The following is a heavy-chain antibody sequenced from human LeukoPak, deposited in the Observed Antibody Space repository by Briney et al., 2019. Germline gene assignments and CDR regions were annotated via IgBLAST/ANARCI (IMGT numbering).Heavy chain of an antibody. J-gene: IGHJ4*02. CDR1: GFTFGSYE. Sequence: GGSLRLSCAASGFTFGSYEMNWVRQAPGKGLEWVSYISSSGSTIYYADSVKGRFTISRDNAKNSLYLQMNSLRAEDTAVYYCARDAVTTSYWGQGTLVTVSS. V-gene: IGHV3-48*03. D-gene: IGHD4-17*01. CDR3: ARDAVTTSY. CDR2: ISSSGSTI.